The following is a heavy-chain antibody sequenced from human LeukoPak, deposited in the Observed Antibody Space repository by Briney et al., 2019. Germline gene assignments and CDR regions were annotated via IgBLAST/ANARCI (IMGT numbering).Heavy chain of an antibody. CDR3: ARDRGGNPPPNHFDY. D-gene: IGHD3-10*01. CDR1: GFTFSSYG. CDR2: MWYDGSSK. Sequence: PGGSLRLSCAASGFTFSSYGMHWVRQAPGKGLEGVAIMWYDGSSKYYADSVKGRFSISRDNPKNTLYLQMNSLRAEDTAVCYCARDRGGNPPPNHFDYWGQGTLVTVSS. J-gene: IGHJ4*02. V-gene: IGHV3-33*01.